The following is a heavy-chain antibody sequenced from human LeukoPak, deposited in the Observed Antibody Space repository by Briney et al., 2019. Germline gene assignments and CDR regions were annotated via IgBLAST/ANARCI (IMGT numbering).Heavy chain of an antibody. D-gene: IGHD1-7*01. V-gene: IGHV1-3*04. J-gene: IGHJ4*02. CDR3: ARQGNYGDFDY. Sequence: GASVKVSCKTSGYTFTNYGMHWVRQAPRQSLEWMGWINTGNGNTKSSQKFQDRVTMTRDTSISTAFMELTSLRSDDTAMYYCARQGNYGDFDYWGQGTLVTVSS. CDR1: GYTFTNYG. CDR2: INTGNGNT.